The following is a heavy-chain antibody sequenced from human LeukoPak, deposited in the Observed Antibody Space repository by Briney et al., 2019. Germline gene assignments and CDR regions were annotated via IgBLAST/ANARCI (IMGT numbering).Heavy chain of an antibody. CDR1: GFTFSTYW. V-gene: IGHV3-74*01. CDR3: ARVLAQQQGY. J-gene: IGHJ4*02. D-gene: IGHD6-13*01. Sequence: PGGSLRLSCAASGFTFSTYWMHWVRQAPGKGLVWVSHIHSDGRNTTYADSVTGRFTISRDNAKNTLYLQMNSLRAEDTAVYYCARVLAQQQGYWGQGTLVTVSS. CDR2: IHSDGRNT.